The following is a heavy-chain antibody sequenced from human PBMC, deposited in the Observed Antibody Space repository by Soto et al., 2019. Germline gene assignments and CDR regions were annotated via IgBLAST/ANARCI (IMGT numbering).Heavy chain of an antibody. CDR1: GGSISSYY. Sequence: TSETLSLTCTVSGGSISSYYWSWIRQPPGKGLEWIGYIYYSGSTNYNPSLKSRVTISVDTSKNQFSLKLSSVTAADTAVYYCATYSSSWFKPSYAFDIWGQGTMVT. V-gene: IGHV4-59*01. D-gene: IGHD6-13*01. J-gene: IGHJ3*02. CDR3: ATYSSSWFKPSYAFDI. CDR2: IYYSGST.